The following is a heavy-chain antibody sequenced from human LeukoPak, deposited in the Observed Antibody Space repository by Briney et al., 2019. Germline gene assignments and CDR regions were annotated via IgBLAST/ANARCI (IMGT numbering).Heavy chain of an antibody. CDR2: ISYEGSNK. Sequence: PGRSLRLSCAASGFTFSSYGMHWVRQAPGKGLEGVAVISYEGSNKYYADSVKGRFTISRDNSKNTLYLQMNSLRAEDAAVYYCAKTPTVNYYYGMDVWGQGTTVTVSS. CDR3: AKTPTVNYYYGMDV. D-gene: IGHD4-11*01. V-gene: IGHV3-30*18. CDR1: GFTFSSYG. J-gene: IGHJ6*02.